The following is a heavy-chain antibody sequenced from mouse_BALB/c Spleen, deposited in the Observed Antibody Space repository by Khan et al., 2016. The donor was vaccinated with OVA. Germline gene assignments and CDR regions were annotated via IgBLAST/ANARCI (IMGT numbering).Heavy chain of an antibody. V-gene: IGHV3-2*02. CDR1: GYSITSDFA. Sequence: EVQLQESGPSLVKPSQSLSLTCTVTGYSITSDFAWNWVRQFPGNKLEWMGYISFSGSTSYDPSLKSRLSITRDTSKNQFFLQLSSVTTEDTATYYCSRSVYYAYAYAMDYWGQGTSVTVSS. J-gene: IGHJ4*01. D-gene: IGHD2-2*01. CDR2: ISFSGST. CDR3: SRSVYYAYAYAMDY.